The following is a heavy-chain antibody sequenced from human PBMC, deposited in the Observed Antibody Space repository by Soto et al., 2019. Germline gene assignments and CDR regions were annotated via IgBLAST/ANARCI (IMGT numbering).Heavy chain of an antibody. J-gene: IGHJ6*02. CDR1: GYRFTSYD. V-gene: IGHV1-8*01. CDR2: INPNNGNT. CDR3: ARRPHRVTIFGRGPAGMDV. Sequence: GASVKVSCKASGYRFTSYDIIWVRQATGQGPEWMGWINPNNGNTGYAQKFQGRVTMTRDTSISTAYMELSSLRSEDTAVYFCARRPHRVTIFGRGPAGMDVWGQGTTVTVSS. D-gene: IGHD3-3*01.